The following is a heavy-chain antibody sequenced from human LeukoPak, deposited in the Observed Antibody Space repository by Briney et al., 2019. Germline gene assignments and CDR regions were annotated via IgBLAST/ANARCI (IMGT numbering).Heavy chain of an antibody. J-gene: IGHJ4*02. D-gene: IGHD3-22*01. CDR1: GFTFSTYW. Sequence: PGGSLRLSCAASGFTFSTYWMSWVRQAPGKGLEWVANIRPDGSEKYYVDSVKGRLTISRDNAKNSLSLQMNSLRAEDTAVYYCARGRTYYYDSSGYPFDYWGQGTLVTVSS. CDR2: IRPDGSEK. V-gene: IGHV3-7*04. CDR3: ARGRTYYYDSSGYPFDY.